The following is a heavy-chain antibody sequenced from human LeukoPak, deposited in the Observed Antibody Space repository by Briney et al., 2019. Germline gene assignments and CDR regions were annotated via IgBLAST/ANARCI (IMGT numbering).Heavy chain of an antibody. J-gene: IGHJ4*01. CDR2: IYYSGRT. CDR3: ASPSTETSIYNFAY. V-gene: IGHV4-39*01. Sequence: SETLSLTCSVSGGSIKSGSYYWGWIRQPPGKGLEWIGIIYYSGRTDYNPSLKSRVTISVDTSRNQFSLNLKSVTAADAAVYYCASPSTETSIYNFAYWGRGALVTVSS. D-gene: IGHD4-17*01. CDR1: GGSIKSGSYY.